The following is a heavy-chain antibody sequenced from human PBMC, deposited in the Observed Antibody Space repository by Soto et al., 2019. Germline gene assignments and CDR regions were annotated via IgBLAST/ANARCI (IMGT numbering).Heavy chain of an antibody. V-gene: IGHV4-39*01. CDR1: GGSINTNNYY. Sequence: PSETLSLTCTVSGGSINTNNYYWGWVRQPPGKGLEWIGSVFYNGTTYYSPSLKSRVTISLATSRTQFSLRLESVTAADTAVYYFARLVVVSPVANAWGQGTLVTVSS. CDR2: VFYNGTT. J-gene: IGHJ5*02. D-gene: IGHD2-15*01. CDR3: ARLVVVSPVANA.